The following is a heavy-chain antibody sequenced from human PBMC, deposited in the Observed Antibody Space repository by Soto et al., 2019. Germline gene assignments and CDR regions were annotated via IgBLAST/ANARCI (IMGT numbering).Heavy chain of an antibody. CDR1: GGSANSRSDY. CDR3: ARQPRGQSYGERGHCFDY. V-gene: IGHV4-39*01. J-gene: IGHJ4*02. D-gene: IGHD5-18*01. Sequence: SETLSLTCTVSGGSANSRSDYWGWIRQPPGKWLEWIGSVYYSGSTYINPSLQSRVTISVDTSRNQFSLKLSSVTASDTAVYYCARQPRGQSYGERGHCFDYWGQGTLVTVYS. CDR2: VYYSGST.